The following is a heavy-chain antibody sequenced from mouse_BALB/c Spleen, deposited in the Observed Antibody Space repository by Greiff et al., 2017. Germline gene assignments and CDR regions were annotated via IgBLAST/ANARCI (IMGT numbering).Heavy chain of an antibody. V-gene: IGHV1-9*01. D-gene: IGHD2-10*01. CDR3: ARKGAYCGNYRAMDY. J-gene: IGHJ4*01. CDR1: GYTFSSYW. CDR2: ILPGSGST. Sequence: VQLQQSGAELMKPGASVKISCKATGYTFSSYWIEWVKQRPGHGLEWIGEILPGSGSTNYNEKFKGKATFTADTSSNTASMQLSSLTSEDSAVYYCARKGAYCGNYRAMDYWGQGTSVTVSS.